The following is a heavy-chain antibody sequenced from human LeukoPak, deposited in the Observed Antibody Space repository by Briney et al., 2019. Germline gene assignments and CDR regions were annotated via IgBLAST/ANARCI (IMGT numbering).Heavy chain of an antibody. CDR3: ARGDSSGYYCPY. V-gene: IGHV3-21*01. CDR2: ISSSSSYT. CDR1: GFTFSSYS. J-gene: IGHJ4*02. D-gene: IGHD3-22*01. Sequence: GGSLRLSCAASGFTFSSYSMNWVRQAPGKGLEWVSSISSSSSYTYYADSVKGRFTISRDNAKNSLYLQMNSLRAEDTAVYYCARGDSSGYYCPYWGQGTLVTVSS.